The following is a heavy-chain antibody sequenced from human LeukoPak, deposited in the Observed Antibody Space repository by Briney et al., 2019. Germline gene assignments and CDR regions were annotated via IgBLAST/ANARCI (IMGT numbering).Heavy chain of an antibody. CDR1: GFTFSSYS. D-gene: IGHD3-22*01. CDR3: ARDRHYYDSSGIC. Sequence: PGGSLRLSCVVSGFTFSSYSMNWVRQAAGKGLEWVSYISTGSSTIYYADSVKGRFTISRDNAKNSLYLQMNSLRAEDTAVYYCARDRHYYDSSGICWGQGTLVTVSS. J-gene: IGHJ4*02. CDR2: ISTGSSTI. V-gene: IGHV3-48*01.